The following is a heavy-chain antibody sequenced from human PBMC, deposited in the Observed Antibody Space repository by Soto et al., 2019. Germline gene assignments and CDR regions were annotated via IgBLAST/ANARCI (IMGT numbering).Heavy chain of an antibody. CDR2: IYWDDDK. CDR3: AHLYYYDRSYYFDY. CDR1: GFSLSTSGVG. V-gene: IGHV2-5*02. Sequence: VSGPTLVNPTQTLTLTCTFSGFSLSTSGVGVGWIGQPPGKALEWLALIYWDDDKRYSPSLKSRLTITKDTSKNQVVLTMTNMYPVDTATYYCAHLYYYDRSYYFDYWGQGTLVTVSS. D-gene: IGHD3-22*01. J-gene: IGHJ4*02.